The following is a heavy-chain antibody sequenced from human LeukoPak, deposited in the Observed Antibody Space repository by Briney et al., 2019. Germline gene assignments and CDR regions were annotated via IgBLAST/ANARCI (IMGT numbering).Heavy chain of an antibody. CDR3: ARGPSYYDILTGYDSDFDY. CDR1: GFTFRSYG. J-gene: IGHJ4*02. CDR2: MRYDGSNK. D-gene: IGHD3-9*01. V-gene: IGHV3-30*02. Sequence: GGSLRLSCAASGFTFRSYGRHWVRQAPGKGLERVAFMRYDGSNKYYADSVKGRFAISRDNSKNTLYLQMNSLRAEDTAVYYCARGPSYYDILTGYDSDFDYWGQGTLVTVSS.